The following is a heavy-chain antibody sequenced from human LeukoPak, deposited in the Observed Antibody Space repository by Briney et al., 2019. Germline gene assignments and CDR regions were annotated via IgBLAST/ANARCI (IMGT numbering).Heavy chain of an antibody. V-gene: IGHV3-9*01. Sequence: GGSLRLSCAASGFTFDDYAMHWVPQAPGKGLEWVSGISWNSGSIGYADSVKGRFTISRDNAKNSLYLQMNSLRAEDTALYYCAKDALDGYDYYYGMDVWGQGTTVTVSS. CDR2: ISWNSGSI. J-gene: IGHJ6*02. D-gene: IGHD5-24*01. CDR3: AKDALDGYDYYYGMDV. CDR1: GFTFDDYA.